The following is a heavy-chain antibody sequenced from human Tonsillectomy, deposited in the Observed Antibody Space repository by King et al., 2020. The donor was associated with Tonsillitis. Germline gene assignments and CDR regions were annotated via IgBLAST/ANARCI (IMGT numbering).Heavy chain of an antibody. Sequence: VQLVESGAEVKKPGSSVKVSCKASGGTFSSYAFSWVRQAPRQGLEWMGGIIPISGLVNYAQKFQGRVTITADKSTRTAYMGLSSLSSEDTAVYYCASAPDGYSSSSRKVDYWGQGTLVTVSS. V-gene: IGHV1-69*17. CDR3: ASAPDGYSSSSRKVDY. CDR1: GGTFSSYA. CDR2: IIPISGLV. D-gene: IGHD6-6*01. J-gene: IGHJ4*02.